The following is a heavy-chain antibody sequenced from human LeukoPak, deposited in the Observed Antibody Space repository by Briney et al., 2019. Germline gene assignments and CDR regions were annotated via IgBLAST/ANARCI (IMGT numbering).Heavy chain of an antibody. CDR2: IYSGGST. CDR3: ATGYYYYYGMDV. Sequence: GSLRLSCAASGFTVSSNYMSWVRQAPGKGLEWVSVIYSGGSTYYADSVKGRFTISRDNSKNTLYLQMNSLRAEDTAVYYCATGYYYYYGMDVWGQGTTVTVSS. V-gene: IGHV3-53*01. J-gene: IGHJ6*02. CDR1: GFTVSSNY.